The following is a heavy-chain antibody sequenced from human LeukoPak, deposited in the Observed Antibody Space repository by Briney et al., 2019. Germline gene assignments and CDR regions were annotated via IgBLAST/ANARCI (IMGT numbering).Heavy chain of an antibody. CDR2: IIGNGGWA. V-gene: IGHV3-23*01. CDR3: AKDPNGDYIGAFDF. D-gene: IGHD4-17*01. CDR1: GLTFSNYA. J-gene: IGHJ3*01. Sequence: GGSLSLSCAASGLTFSNYAMMWLRQAPGKGLEWVAAIIGNGGWALYADSVKGRFTISRDNSKNTLYLQMSSLRAEDTAVYYCAKDPNGDYIGAFDFWGQGTMVTVSS.